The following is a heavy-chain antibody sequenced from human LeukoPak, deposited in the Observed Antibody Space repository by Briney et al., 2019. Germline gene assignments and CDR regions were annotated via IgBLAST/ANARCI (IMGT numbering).Heavy chain of an antibody. CDR2: IYYSGST. CDR3: ARLYSGSYTSYYSDY. Sequence: PSETLSLTCTASGGSISSGEYYWSWIRQPPGKGLEWIGYIYYSGSTYYNPSLKSRVTISVDTSKNQFSLKLSSVTAADTAVYYCARLYSGSYTSYYSDYWGQGTLVTVSS. J-gene: IGHJ4*02. CDR1: GGSISSGEYY. V-gene: IGHV4-30-4*08. D-gene: IGHD1-26*01.